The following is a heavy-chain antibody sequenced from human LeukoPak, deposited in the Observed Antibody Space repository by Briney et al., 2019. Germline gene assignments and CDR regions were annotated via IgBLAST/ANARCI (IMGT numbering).Heavy chain of an antibody. V-gene: IGHV1-18*01. J-gene: IGHJ4*02. CDR1: GYTFTSYG. Sequence: ASVKVSCKASGYTFTSYGISWVRQAPGQGLEWMGWISAYNGNTNYAQKLQGRVTMTTDTSTSTACMELRSLRSDDTAVYYCARDFHSLNYCSGGSCYELGYWGQGTLVTVYS. CDR3: ARDFHSLNYCSGGSCYELGY. CDR2: ISAYNGNT. D-gene: IGHD2-15*01.